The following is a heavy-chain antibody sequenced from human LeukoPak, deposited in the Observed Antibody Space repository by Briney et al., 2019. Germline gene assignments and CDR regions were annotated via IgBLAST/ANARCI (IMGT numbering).Heavy chain of an antibody. CDR1: GGSISSHY. Sequence: SETLSLTCTVSGGSISSHYWSWIRQPARKGLEWIGRIYTSGSTNYNPSLKSRVTISVDTSKNQFSLKLSSVTAADTAVYYCARDWYDFSPARGRPSAAFDIWGQGTMVTVSS. D-gene: IGHD3-3*01. V-gene: IGHV4-4*07. CDR3: ARDWYDFSPARGRPSAAFDI. J-gene: IGHJ3*02. CDR2: IYTSGST.